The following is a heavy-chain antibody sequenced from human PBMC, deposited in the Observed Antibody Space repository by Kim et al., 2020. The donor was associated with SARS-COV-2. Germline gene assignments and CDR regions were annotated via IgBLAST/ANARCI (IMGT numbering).Heavy chain of an antibody. Sequence: SETLSLTCAVYGGSFSGYYWSWIRQPPGKGLEWIGEINHSGSTNYNPSLKSRVTISVDTSKNQFSLKLSSVTAADTAVYYCARGWWVVYGMDVWGQGTTV. V-gene: IGHV4-34*01. CDR3: ARGWWVVYGMDV. CDR2: INHSGST. CDR1: GGSFSGYY. D-gene: IGHD2-15*01. J-gene: IGHJ6*02.